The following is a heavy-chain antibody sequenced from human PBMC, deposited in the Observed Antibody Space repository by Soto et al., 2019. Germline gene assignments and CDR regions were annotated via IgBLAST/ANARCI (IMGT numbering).Heavy chain of an antibody. CDR2: IWYDGSNK. V-gene: IGHV3-33*01. J-gene: IGHJ4*02. CDR3: ARGECSGGSCYSSTV. D-gene: IGHD2-15*01. Sequence: ESGGGVVQPGRSLRLSCAASGFTFSSYGMHWVRQAPGKGLEWVAVIWYDGSNKYYADSVKGRFTISRDNSKNTLYLQMNSLRAEDTAVYYCARGECSGGSCYSSTVWGQGTLVTVSS. CDR1: GFTFSSYG.